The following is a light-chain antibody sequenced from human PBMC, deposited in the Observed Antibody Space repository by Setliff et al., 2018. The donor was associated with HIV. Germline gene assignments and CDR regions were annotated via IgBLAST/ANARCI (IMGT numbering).Light chain of an antibody. CDR3: CSNTGSNTYV. CDR2: QAT. Sequence: QSVLTQPASVYGSPGQSITISCTGTSSDVGRYNLVSWYQQHPGKAPKLMIYQATKRPSGVSNRFSGSKSGNTASLTNSGLQAEDEADYYCCSNTGSNTYVFGTGTKVTVL. CDR1: SSDVGRYNL. V-gene: IGLV2-23*01. J-gene: IGLJ1*01.